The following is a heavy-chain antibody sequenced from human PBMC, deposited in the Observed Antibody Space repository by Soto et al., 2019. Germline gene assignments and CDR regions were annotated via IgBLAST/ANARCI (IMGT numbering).Heavy chain of an antibody. J-gene: IGHJ4*02. D-gene: IGHD3-22*01. V-gene: IGHV4-39*01. CDR3: ARHWSYDGRGWAHFYYDY. CDR2: IFYSGNT. CDR1: GGSISISSHY. Sequence: QVQLQESGPGLVRPSETLSLTCTVSGGSISISSHYWGWVRQPPGQGLEWIGSIFYSGNTYDNPSLKSRVTISVETSKNQFSLRLSSVTAADTAVYYCARHWSYDGRGWAHFYYDYWGQGTLVTVSS.